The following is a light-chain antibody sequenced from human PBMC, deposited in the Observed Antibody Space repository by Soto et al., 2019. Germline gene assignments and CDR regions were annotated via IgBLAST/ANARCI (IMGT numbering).Light chain of an antibody. J-gene: IGLJ1*01. CDR1: SSDVGGYNY. CDR2: EVS. CDR3: SSYTRSSLYV. Sequence: QSALTQPASVSGSPGQSITISCTGTSSDVGGYNYVSWYQQHPGKAPKLMIYEVSNRPSGVSNRFSGSKSGNTASLTISGLQAEGEADYYCSSYTRSSLYVFGTGTKLTVL. V-gene: IGLV2-14*01.